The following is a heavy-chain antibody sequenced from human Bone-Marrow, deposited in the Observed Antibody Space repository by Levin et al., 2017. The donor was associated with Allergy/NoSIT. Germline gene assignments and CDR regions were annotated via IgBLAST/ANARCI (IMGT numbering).Heavy chain of an antibody. V-gene: IGHV3-23*01. J-gene: IGHJ4*02. CDR2: LSSSGDTT. CDR3: AKGADSGDYPLFDF. D-gene: IGHD4-17*01. CDR1: GFSFSTYA. Sequence: PGGSLRLSCAASGFSFSTYAMAWVRQAPGKGLEWVSALSSSGDTTYYADSVKGRFTISRDNSKNTLYVQMSSLRAEDTAVYYCAKGADSGDYPLFDFWGQGTLVTVSS.